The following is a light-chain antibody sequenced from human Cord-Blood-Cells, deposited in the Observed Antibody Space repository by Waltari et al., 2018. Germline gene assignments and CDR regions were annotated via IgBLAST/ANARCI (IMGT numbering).Light chain of an antibody. CDR1: QSISSY. Sequence: DSQMTHPPSSLYAPVEDGATITCRASQSISSYLNWYQQKPGKAPKLLIYAASSLQSGVPSRFSGSGSGTDFTLTISSLQPEDFATYYCQQSYSTPFTFGPGTKVDIK. CDR2: AAS. CDR3: QQSYSTPFT. J-gene: IGKJ3*01. V-gene: IGKV1-39*01.